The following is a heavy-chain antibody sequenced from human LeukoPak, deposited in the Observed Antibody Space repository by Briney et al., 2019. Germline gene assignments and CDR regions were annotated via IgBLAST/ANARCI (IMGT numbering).Heavy chain of an antibody. CDR2: IKSNTDGGTT. Sequence: GGSLRLSCAASGFTFSKAWMTWVRQAPGEGLEWVGRIKSNTDGGTTDYAAPVKGRFTISRDDSKNTLYLQMNSLKTEDTAVYYCTTNPYDRSGYHIWGQGTMVTVSS. CDR3: TTNPYDRSGYHI. D-gene: IGHD3-22*01. J-gene: IGHJ3*02. CDR1: GFTFSKAW. V-gene: IGHV3-15*01.